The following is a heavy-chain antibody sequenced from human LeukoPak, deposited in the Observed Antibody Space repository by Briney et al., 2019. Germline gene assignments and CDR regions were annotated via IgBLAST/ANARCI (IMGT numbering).Heavy chain of an antibody. Sequence: GASVKVSCKASGGTFSSYAISWVRQAPGQGLEWMGGIIPIFGTPNYAQKFQGRVTITAEKSTSTTYMELSSLRSEDTAVYYCAMMVRGAASYYFDYWGQGTLVTVSS. V-gene: IGHV1-69*06. D-gene: IGHD3-10*01. CDR3: AMMVRGAASYYFDY. CDR1: GGTFSSYA. CDR2: IIPIFGTP. J-gene: IGHJ4*02.